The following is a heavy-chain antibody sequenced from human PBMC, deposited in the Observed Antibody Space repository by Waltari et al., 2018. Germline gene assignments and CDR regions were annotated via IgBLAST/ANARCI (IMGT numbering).Heavy chain of an antibody. Sequence: QVQLVQSGAEVKKPGASVKVSCKASGYTFTGYYMHWVRQAPGQGLEWMGWSNPNSGGTNYARKFQGRVTMTRDTSISTAYMELSRLGSDETAVYYCARQLGQAAAGSFDYWGQGTLVTVSS. V-gene: IGHV1-2*02. CDR2: SNPNSGGT. J-gene: IGHJ4*02. D-gene: IGHD6-13*01. CDR1: GYTFTGYY. CDR3: ARQLGQAAAGSFDY.